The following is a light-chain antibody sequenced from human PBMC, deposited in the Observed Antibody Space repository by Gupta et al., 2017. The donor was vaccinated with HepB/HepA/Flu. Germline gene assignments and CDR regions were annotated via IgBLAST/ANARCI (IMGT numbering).Light chain of an antibody. V-gene: IGKV1-39*01. Sequence: DIQMTQSPSSLSASVEDRVTITCRASQSISSYVNWYQQKPGKAPKLLIHFASNLQSGVPSRFSGSGSGTDFTLTISNLQPEDFATYYCQQSHSTPPTFGQGTKVEIK. CDR2: FAS. J-gene: IGKJ1*01. CDR3: QQSHSTPPT. CDR1: QSISSY.